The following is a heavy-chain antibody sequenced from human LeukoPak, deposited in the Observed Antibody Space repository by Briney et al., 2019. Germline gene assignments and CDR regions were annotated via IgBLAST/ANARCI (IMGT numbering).Heavy chain of an antibody. D-gene: IGHD3-3*01. V-gene: IGHV3-53*01. CDR2: IYSGGTT. CDR1: ELTVSSNY. J-gene: IGHJ4*02. Sequence: PGGSLRLSCTASELTVSSNYMHWVRQAPGKGLEWVSVIYSGGTTHYADSVKGRFTISRDNSKNTLYLQMNSLRAEDTAIYYCARDERLLSFLKWGQGTLVTVSS. CDR3: ARDERLLSFLK.